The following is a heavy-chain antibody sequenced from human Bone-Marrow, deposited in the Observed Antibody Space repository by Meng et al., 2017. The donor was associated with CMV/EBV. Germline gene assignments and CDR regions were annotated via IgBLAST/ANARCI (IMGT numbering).Heavy chain of an antibody. Sequence: GSLRLSCAVYGGSFSDYSWNWIRQPPGKGLEWIGEISHSGSTSYNPSLKSRVTISVDTSKIQFSLKLSSVTAADTAVYYCARDRGYCSSTSCLGWAFDIWGQGTMVTVSS. CDR1: GGSFSDYS. J-gene: IGHJ3*02. CDR3: ARDRGYCSSTSCLGWAFDI. CDR2: ISHSGST. D-gene: IGHD2-2*01. V-gene: IGHV4-34*01.